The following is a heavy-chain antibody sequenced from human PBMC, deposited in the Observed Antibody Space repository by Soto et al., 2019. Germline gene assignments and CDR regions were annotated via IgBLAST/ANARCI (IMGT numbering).Heavy chain of an antibody. CDR3: ARRGSGNYYDY. J-gene: IGHJ4*02. V-gene: IGHV3-23*01. Sequence: EVQLLESGGGLVQPGGSLRLSCAASGFTFSSYAMRWVRQAPGKGLEWVSSISGSSDSTYYADSVKGRFTISRDNSKNTLYLPMNSLRAEDPAVYYCARRGSGNYYDYWGQGTLVTVSS. CDR1: GFTFSSYA. D-gene: IGHD1-26*01. CDR2: ISGSSDST.